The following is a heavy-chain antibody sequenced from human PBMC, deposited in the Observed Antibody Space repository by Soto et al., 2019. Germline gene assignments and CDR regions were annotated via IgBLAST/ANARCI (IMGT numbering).Heavy chain of an antibody. CDR1: GYTFTGYY. D-gene: IGHD2-21*02. J-gene: IGHJ4*02. V-gene: IGHV1-2*04. Sequence: QVQLVQSGAEVKKPGASVKVSCKASGYTFTGYYMHWVRQAPGQGLGGMGWINPNSGGTNYAQKFQGWVTMTRDTSISTAYMELSRLRSDDTAVYYCARAHCGGDCYSGVDYWGQGTLVTVSS. CDR3: ARAHCGGDCYSGVDY. CDR2: INPNSGGT.